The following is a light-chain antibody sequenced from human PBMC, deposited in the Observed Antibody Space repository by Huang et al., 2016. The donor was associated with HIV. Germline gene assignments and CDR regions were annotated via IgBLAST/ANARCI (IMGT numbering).Light chain of an antibody. CDR1: QIVSTF. J-gene: IGKJ4*01. CDR3: QQRSNWPLT. CDR2: DAS. Sequence: EIMLTQSPATLSLSPGEKATLSCRASQIVSTFLALYQKKPGQAPRLLIYDASNRATGIPARFSGSGSGTDFTLTISSLEPEDFAVYYCQQRSNWPLTLGGGTKVEIQ. V-gene: IGKV3-11*01.